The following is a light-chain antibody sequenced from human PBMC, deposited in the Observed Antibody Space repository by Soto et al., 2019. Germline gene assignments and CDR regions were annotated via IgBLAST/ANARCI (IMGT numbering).Light chain of an antibody. CDR3: SSYAGTYIV. CDR1: SSDVGGYDY. CDR2: DVS. Sequence: QSVLTQPPSASGSPGQSVAISCAGTSSDVGGYDYVSWYQQHPGKAPKLMIYDVSKRPSGVPDRFSGSKSGNTASLTVSGPQAEDEADYYCSSYAGTYIVFGTGTKVTVL. V-gene: IGLV2-8*01. J-gene: IGLJ1*01.